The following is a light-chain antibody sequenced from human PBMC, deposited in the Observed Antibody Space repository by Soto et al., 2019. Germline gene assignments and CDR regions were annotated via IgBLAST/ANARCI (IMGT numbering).Light chain of an antibody. Sequence: EIVLTQSPTTLSLSPGERATLSCRASQSVSSYFAWYQQKPGQAPRLLIYDASPSADGIPASFSGSGSGTDFTLTISSLEPEDFAVYYCQQRSDWPLTFGGGTKVEIK. CDR2: DAS. CDR1: QSVSSY. J-gene: IGKJ4*01. V-gene: IGKV3-11*01. CDR3: QQRSDWPLT.